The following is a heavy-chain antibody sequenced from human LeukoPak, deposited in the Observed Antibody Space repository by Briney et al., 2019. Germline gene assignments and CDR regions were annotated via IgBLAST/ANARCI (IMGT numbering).Heavy chain of an antibody. CDR1: GFTFSSYS. V-gene: IGHV3-48*02. Sequence: GGSLRLSCAASGFTFSSYSMNWVRQAPGKGLEWVSYISSSSSTIYYADSVKGRFTISRDNAKNSLYLQMNSLRDEDTAVYYCAKDSLRGPVVKSYYFDYWGQGTLVTVSS. CDR3: AKDSLRGPVVKSYYFDY. D-gene: IGHD2-2*01. J-gene: IGHJ4*02. CDR2: ISSSSSTI.